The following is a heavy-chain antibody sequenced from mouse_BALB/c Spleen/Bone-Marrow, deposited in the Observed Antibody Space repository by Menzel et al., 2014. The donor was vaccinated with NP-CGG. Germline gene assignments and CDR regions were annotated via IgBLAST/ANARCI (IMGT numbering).Heavy chain of an antibody. V-gene: IGHV1S29*02. D-gene: IGHD1-2*01. CDR3: ARPHYYGYGY. J-gene: IGHJ2*01. Sequence: VQLQQSGPELVKPGASVKISCKASGYTFTDYNMHWVKQSHGKSLEWIGYIYPYNGVTGYNQKFKSKATLTVDNSSTTAYMGLRSLTSEDSAVYYCARPHYYGYGYWGQGTTLTVSS. CDR2: IYPYNGVT. CDR1: GYTFTDYN.